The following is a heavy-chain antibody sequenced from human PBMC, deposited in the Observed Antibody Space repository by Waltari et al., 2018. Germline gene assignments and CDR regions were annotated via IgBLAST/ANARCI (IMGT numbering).Heavy chain of an antibody. V-gene: IGHV3-33*01. D-gene: IGHD1-1*01. Sequence: QVQVVESGGGAVQPGQSLRLSCVTSGFKFSGYVMHWVRQAPGKGLEWVAVIWYDGSNTDYRESVKGRFTISRDNVKNTVDLQMNNLRVEDTAVYYCARPAWNDPPYYYGMDVWGPGTTVSVSS. CDR2: IWYDGSNT. J-gene: IGHJ6*02. CDR1: GFKFSGYV. CDR3: ARPAWNDPPYYYGMDV.